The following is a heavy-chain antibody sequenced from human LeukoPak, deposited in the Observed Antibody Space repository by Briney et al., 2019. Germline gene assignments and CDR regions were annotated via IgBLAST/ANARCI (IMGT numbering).Heavy chain of an antibody. D-gene: IGHD2-2*01. CDR1: GFTFSSYS. V-gene: IGHV3-48*01. Sequence: PGGSLRLSCAASGFTFSSYSMNWVRQAPGKGLEWVSYISSSSSTIYYADSVKGRFTISRDNAKNSLYLQMNSLRAEDTAVYYCARAEVPALVYYFDYWGQGTLVTVSS. CDR3: ARAEVPALVYYFDY. CDR2: ISSSSSTI. J-gene: IGHJ4*02.